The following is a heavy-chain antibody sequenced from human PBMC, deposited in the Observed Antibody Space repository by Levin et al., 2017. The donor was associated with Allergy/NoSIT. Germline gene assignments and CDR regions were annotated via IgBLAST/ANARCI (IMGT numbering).Heavy chain of an antibody. J-gene: IGHJ2*01. CDR1: GFTFSSYG. D-gene: IGHD3-22*01. CDR3: ARGREDSSGYYFDWYFDL. CDR2: IWYDGSNK. V-gene: IGHV3-33*01. Sequence: GESLKISCAASGFTFSSYGMHWVRQAPGKGLEWVAVIWYDGSNKYYADSVKGRFTISRDNSKKTLYLQMNSVRAEDTALYYCARGREDSSGYYFDWYFDLWGRGTLVTVSS.